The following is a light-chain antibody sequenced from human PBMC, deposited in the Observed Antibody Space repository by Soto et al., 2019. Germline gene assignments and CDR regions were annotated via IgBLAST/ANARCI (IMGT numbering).Light chain of an antibody. CDR2: KAS. CDR1: QSIGAS. CDR3: QQYNISPLP. V-gene: IGKV1-5*03. Sequence: DIQMTQSPSTLYASVGDRVTITCRASQSIGASLAWFQQKPGKAPNLLIYKASSLESGVPSRFSGSGSGTEFTLTITPLQPDDFATYYCQQYNISPLPFGGGTKVEIK. J-gene: IGKJ4*01.